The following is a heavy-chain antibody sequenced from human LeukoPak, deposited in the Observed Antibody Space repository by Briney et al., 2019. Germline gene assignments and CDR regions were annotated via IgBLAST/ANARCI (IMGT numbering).Heavy chain of an antibody. V-gene: IGHV4-34*01. D-gene: IGHD5-18*01. CDR2: INHSGST. J-gene: IGHJ4*02. Sequence: SETLSLTCAFYGGSFSGYYWSWILQPPGKGLEWLGEINHSGSTNYNPSLKSRVTISVDTSKNQFSLKLSSVTAADTAVYYCAGYVDTAMVSPFDYWGQGTLVTVSS. CDR3: AGYVDTAMVSPFDY. CDR1: GGSFSGYY.